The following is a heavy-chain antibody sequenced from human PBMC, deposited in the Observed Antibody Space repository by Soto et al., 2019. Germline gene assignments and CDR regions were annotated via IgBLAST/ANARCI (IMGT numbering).Heavy chain of an antibody. CDR2: ISGSGGST. CDR1: GFTFSSYA. Sequence: GGSLRLSCAASGFTFSSYAMSWVRQAPGKGLEWVSAISGSGGSTYYADSVKGRFTISRDNSKNTLYLQMNSLRAEDTAVYYCAKGPLGYCTNGVCLSDHYFDYWGQGTLVTVSS. CDR3: AKGPLGYCTNGVCLSDHYFDY. J-gene: IGHJ4*02. V-gene: IGHV3-23*01. D-gene: IGHD2-8*01.